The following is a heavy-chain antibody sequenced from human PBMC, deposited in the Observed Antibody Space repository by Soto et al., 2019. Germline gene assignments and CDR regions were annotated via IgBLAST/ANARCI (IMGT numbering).Heavy chain of an antibody. J-gene: IGHJ3*02. Sequence: EVQLVESGGGLVQPGGSLRLSCAASGFSFSEYSLNWVRQAPGRGLEWVSYISGSSTIYYADSVKGRFTISRDNAKNSLYLQMTGLRAEDTAVYYCARDQGYIDSFLLDIWGQGTVVTVSS. CDR1: GFSFSEYS. CDR3: ARDQGYIDSFLLDI. CDR2: ISGSSTI. D-gene: IGHD3-9*01. V-gene: IGHV3-48*01.